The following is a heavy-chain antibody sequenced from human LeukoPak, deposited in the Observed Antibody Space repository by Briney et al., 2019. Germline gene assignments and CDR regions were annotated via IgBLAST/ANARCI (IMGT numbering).Heavy chain of an antibody. J-gene: IGHJ4*02. Sequence: GGSLRLSCAASGFPFDDYGMSWVRQTPGKGLEWVSTISGSGGSTYDADSVKGRFTISRDNAKNSLYLQMNSLRVEDTATYYCAREGWGDYYDSSGYFGKWGQGTLVTVSS. CDR2: ISGSGGST. V-gene: IGHV3-23*01. D-gene: IGHD3-22*01. CDR1: GFPFDDYG. CDR3: AREGWGDYYDSSGYFGK.